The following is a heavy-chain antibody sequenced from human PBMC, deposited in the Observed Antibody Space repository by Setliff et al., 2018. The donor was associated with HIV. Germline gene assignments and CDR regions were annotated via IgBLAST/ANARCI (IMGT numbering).Heavy chain of an antibody. V-gene: IGHV1-46*02. D-gene: IGHD3-22*01. Sequence: GASVKVSCKASGYTFNSFYLHWVRQAPGQGLEWMGVINPSGGNTNFYAQKFQGRVTMTRDTSTSTVYMELSSLRSDDTALYYCARQAHPRGFYGSSGLFDSWGQGTLVTVSS. CDR3: ARQAHPRGFYGSSGLFDS. J-gene: IGHJ4*02. CDR2: INPSGGNT. CDR1: GYTFNSFY.